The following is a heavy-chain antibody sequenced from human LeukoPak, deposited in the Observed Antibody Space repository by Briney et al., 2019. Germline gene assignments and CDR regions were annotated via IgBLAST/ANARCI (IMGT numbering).Heavy chain of an antibody. CDR2: ISYDGSNI. CDR1: GFTFSPYG. D-gene: IGHD3-10*01. J-gene: IGHJ1*01. V-gene: IGHV3-30*18. CDR3: AKDSQDSGWFGALTD. Sequence: GGSLRLSCAASGFTFSPYGMYWVRQAPGKGLAWVAVISYDGSNIYYGDSVKGRFTISRDNAKNTLYQQMNSLRAEDTAVYYCAKDSQDSGWFGALTDWRQATLVIVS.